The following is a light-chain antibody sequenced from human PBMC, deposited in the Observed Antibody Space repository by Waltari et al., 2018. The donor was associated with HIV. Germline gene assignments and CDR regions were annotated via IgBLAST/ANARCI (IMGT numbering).Light chain of an antibody. CDR1: SSNIGSST. CDR2: SNN. J-gene: IGLJ3*02. CDR3: ATWDGSLNAWV. V-gene: IGLV1-44*01. Sequence: QSVVTQPTSASGTPGQRVTISCSGSSSNIGSSTLNWYQQVPGTAPKLLIVSNNQRPSGVPDRFSGSKSGTSASLAISGLQSEDEADYYRATWDGSLNAWVFGGGTKLTVL.